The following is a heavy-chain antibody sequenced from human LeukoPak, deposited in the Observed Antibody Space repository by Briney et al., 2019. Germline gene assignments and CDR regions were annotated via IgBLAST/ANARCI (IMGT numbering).Heavy chain of an antibody. CDR3: AKDPAYCGGDCYSIGEYYFDY. CDR1: GFTFSSYA. CDR2: ISGSGGST. D-gene: IGHD2-21*02. V-gene: IGHV3-23*01. Sequence: GGSLRLSCAASGFTFSSYAMSWVRQAPGKGLEWVSAISGSGGSTYYADSVKGRFTISRDNSKNTLYLQMNSLRAEDTAVYYCAKDPAYCGGDCYSIGEYYFDYWGQGALVTVSS. J-gene: IGHJ4*02.